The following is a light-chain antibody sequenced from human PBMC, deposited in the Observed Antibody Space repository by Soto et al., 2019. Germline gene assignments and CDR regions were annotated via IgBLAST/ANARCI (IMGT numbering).Light chain of an antibody. Sequence: ETVLTQSPATLSLSPGERATLSCRASQSVSSYLAWYQQKPGQAPRLLIYDASNRATGIPARFSGSGSGTDFTLTISSLEPEDFAVYYCQQRSNWITFVGGTKVDIK. V-gene: IGKV3-11*01. CDR2: DAS. CDR3: QQRSNWIT. J-gene: IGKJ4*01. CDR1: QSVSSY.